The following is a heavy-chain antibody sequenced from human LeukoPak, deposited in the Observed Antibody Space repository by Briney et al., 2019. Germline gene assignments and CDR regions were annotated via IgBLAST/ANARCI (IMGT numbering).Heavy chain of an antibody. Sequence: NPGGSLRLSCAVSGFTFSNDWMNWVRQAPGKGLEWVGRIKSKIDGGATDYAAPVKGRFTISKDDSKNTLYLQMNSLKTEDTAVYYCTTGGNVFVAGTRAFDLWGQGTMVTVSS. J-gene: IGHJ3*01. CDR2: IKSKIDGGAT. CDR1: GFTFSNDW. CDR3: TTGGNVFVAGTRAFDL. V-gene: IGHV3-15*07. D-gene: IGHD6-19*01.